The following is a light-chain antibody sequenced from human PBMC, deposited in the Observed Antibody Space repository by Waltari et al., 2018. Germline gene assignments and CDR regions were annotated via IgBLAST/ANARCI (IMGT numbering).Light chain of an antibody. CDR2: VNSDGSH. Sequence: LVLTQSPSASASLGASVKLTCSLPGEYSAYAIPWHQKQPLKGPRYLMTVNSDGSHKKGDGISERFAGSSSDRDRYRIIARLQSDDEADYFCQTWGTGIQVFGSGTKLTVL. V-gene: IGLV4-69*01. J-gene: IGLJ3*02. CDR1: GEYSAYA. CDR3: QTWGTGIQV.